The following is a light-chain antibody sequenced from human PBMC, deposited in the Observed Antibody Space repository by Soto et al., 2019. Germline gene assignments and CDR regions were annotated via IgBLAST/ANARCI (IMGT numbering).Light chain of an antibody. CDR2: EVN. Sequence: QSALTQPASVSGSPGQSITISCTGNSSDVGGYNFVSWYQQHPGKAPKLMIFEVNNRPSGVSNRFSGSKSGNTASLTISGLQAEDEADYYCSSWTSSTTQVLGGGTQLTVL. V-gene: IGLV2-14*01. CDR1: SSDVGGYNF. CDR3: SSWTSSTTQV. J-gene: IGLJ2*01.